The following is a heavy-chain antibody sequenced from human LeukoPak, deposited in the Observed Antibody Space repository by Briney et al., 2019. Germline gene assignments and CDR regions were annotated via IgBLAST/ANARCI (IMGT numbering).Heavy chain of an antibody. D-gene: IGHD2-15*01. V-gene: IGHV4-31*03. CDR2: IYYSGST. Sequence: TLSLTCTVSGGSISSGGYYWSWIRQHPGKGLEWIGYIYYSGSTYYNPSLKSRVTISVDTSKNQFSLKLSSVTAADTALYYCARVPRSAVTYYFDYWGQGTLVTVSS. J-gene: IGHJ4*02. CDR3: ARVPRSAVTYYFDY. CDR1: GGSISSGGYY.